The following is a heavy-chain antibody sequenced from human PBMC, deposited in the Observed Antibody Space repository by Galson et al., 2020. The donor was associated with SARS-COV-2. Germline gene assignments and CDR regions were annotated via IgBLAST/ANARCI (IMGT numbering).Heavy chain of an antibody. V-gene: IGHV3-33*01. D-gene: IGHD3-10*01. CDR1: GFTFISYG. J-gene: IGHJ4*02. CDR2: IWYDGSNK. CDR3: ARGPIGLLWFGELYAYFDY. Sequence: GGSLRLSCAASGFTFISYGMHWVRQAPGKGLEWVAVIWYDGSNKYYADSVKGRFTISRDNSKNTLYLQMNSLRAEDTAVYYCARGPIGLLWFGELYAYFDYWGQGTLVTVSS.